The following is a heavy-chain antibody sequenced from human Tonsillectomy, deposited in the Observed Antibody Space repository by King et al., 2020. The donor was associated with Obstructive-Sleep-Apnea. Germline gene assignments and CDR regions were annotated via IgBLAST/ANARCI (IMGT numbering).Heavy chain of an antibody. CDR1: GFTFNSYG. CDR2: ISYDGRNK. D-gene: IGHD6-6*01. V-gene: IGHV3-30*18. J-gene: IGHJ5*02. CDR3: AKNEASISAVSTDPIA. Sequence: VQLVQSGGGVVQPGRSLRLSCAASGFTFNSYGMHWVRQAPGKGLEWLAVISYDGRNKNYADSVKGRFTISRDNSKNTLYLKMNSLRAEETAMYYCAKNEASISAVSTDPIAWGQGTLVTVSS.